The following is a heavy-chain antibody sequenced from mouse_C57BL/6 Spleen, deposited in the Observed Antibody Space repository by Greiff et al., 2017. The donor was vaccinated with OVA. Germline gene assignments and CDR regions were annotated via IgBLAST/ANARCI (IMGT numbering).Heavy chain of an antibody. Sequence: VQLQQSGAELVRPGASVKLSCTASGFNIKDYYMHWVKQRPEQGLEWIGWIDPENGDTEYASKFQGKATITADTSSNTAYLQLSSLTSEDTAVYYCTKDSSGHYAMDYWGQGTSVTVSS. CDR3: TKDSSGHYAMDY. J-gene: IGHJ4*01. V-gene: IGHV14-4*01. D-gene: IGHD3-2*02. CDR2: IDPENGDT. CDR1: GFNIKDYY.